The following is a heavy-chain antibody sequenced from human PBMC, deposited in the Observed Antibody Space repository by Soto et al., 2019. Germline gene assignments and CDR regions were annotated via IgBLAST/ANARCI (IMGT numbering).Heavy chain of an antibody. Sequence: SETLSLTCTVSGGSISSSSYYWGWIRQPPGKGLEWIGSIYYSGSTYYNPSLKSRVTISVDTSKNQFSLKLSSVTAADTAVYYCARTPHPRVSGSSESLPHMDVWGQGTTVTVSS. CDR1: GGSISSSSYY. V-gene: IGHV4-39*01. J-gene: IGHJ6*02. CDR2: IYYSGST. D-gene: IGHD3-16*01. CDR3: ARTPHPRVSGSSESLPHMDV.